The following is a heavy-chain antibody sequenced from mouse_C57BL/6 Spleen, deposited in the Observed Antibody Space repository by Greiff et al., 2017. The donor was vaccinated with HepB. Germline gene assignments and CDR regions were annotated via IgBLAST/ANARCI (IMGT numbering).Heavy chain of an antibody. V-gene: IGHV1-42*01. J-gene: IGHJ4*01. D-gene: IGHD2-3*01. Sequence: VQLQQSGPELVKPGASVKISCKASGYSFTGYYMNWVKQSPEKSLEWIGEINPSTGGTTYNQKFKAKATLTVDNSSSTAYMQLKSLTSEDSAVYYCARSGDGYPYAMDYWGQGTSVTVSS. CDR1: GYSFTGYY. CDR3: ARSGDGYPYAMDY. CDR2: INPSTGGT.